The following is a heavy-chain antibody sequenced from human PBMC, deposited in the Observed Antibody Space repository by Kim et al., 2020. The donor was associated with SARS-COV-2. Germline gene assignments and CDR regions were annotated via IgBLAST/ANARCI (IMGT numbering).Heavy chain of an antibody. D-gene: IGHD1-26*01. Sequence: SPSLKSLVTMSVDTSKNQFSLRLSSVTGADTAFYYCARDLMGATSGPFDYWGQGTLVTVSS. J-gene: IGHJ4*02. V-gene: IGHV4-4*06. CDR3: ARDLMGATSGPFDY.